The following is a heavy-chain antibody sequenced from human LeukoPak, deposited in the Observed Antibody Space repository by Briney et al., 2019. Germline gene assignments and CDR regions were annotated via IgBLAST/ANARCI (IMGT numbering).Heavy chain of an antibody. CDR2: IYHSGST. Sequence: SETLSLTCTVSGYSISSGYYWGWIRQPPGKGLEWIGSIYHSGSTYYNPSLKSRVTISVDTSKNQFSLKLSSVTAADTAVYYCARDFYSSGSYYNDGFDYWGQGTLVTVSS. CDR3: ARDFYSSGSYYNDGFDY. D-gene: IGHD3-10*01. CDR1: GYSISSGYY. V-gene: IGHV4-38-2*02. J-gene: IGHJ4*02.